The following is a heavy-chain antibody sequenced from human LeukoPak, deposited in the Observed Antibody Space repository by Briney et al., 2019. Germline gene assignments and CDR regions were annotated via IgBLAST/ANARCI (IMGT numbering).Heavy chain of an antibody. CDR2: ISSNGGST. D-gene: IGHD3-22*01. V-gene: IGHV3-64*01. CDR3: ARGPSSGYYYGWFDP. J-gene: IGHJ5*02. CDR1: GFTFSSYA. Sequence: GGSLRLSCAASGFTFSSYAMHWVRQAPGKGLEYVSAISSNGGSTYYANSVKGRFTISRDNSKNTLYLQMSSLRAEDMAVYYCARGPSSGYYYGWFDPWGQGTLVTVSS.